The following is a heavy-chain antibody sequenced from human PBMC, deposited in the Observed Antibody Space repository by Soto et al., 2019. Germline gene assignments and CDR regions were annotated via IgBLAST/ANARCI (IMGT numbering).Heavy chain of an antibody. D-gene: IGHD5-12*01. CDR3: VRSSGYDSVSFDP. CDR1: GCSVTSYW. CDR2: IYPGDSDT. V-gene: IGHV5-51*01. Sequence: GAAQKSSCEGSGCSVTSYWIGSLRQMPGKGLEWMEIIYPGDSDTRYSPSFQGQVTISADKSISTAYLQWSSLKASDTAMYYCVRSSGYDSVSFDPWGQGTLVTVSS. J-gene: IGHJ5*02.